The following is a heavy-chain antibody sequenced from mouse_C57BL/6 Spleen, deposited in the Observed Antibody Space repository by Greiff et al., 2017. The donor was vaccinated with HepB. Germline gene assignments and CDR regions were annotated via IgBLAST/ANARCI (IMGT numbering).Heavy chain of an antibody. D-gene: IGHD1-1*01. J-gene: IGHJ4*01. CDR1: GYTFTSYG. V-gene: IGHV1-81*01. CDR3: ARPYYYYGSSPYAMDY. CDR2: IYPRSGNT. Sequence: QVQLQQSGAELARPGASVKLSCKASGYTFTSYGISWVKQRTGQGLEWIGEIYPRSGNTYYNEKFKGKATLTADKSSSTAYMELRSLTSEDSAVYFCARPYYYYGSSPYAMDYWGQGTSVTVSS.